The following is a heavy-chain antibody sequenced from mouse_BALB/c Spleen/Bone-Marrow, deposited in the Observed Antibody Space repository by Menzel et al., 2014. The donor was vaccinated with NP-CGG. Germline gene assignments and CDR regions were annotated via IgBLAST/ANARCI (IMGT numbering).Heavy chain of an antibody. Sequence: EVMLVESGGGLVKSGGSLKLSCAASGFSFSNYGMSWLRQTPEKRLEWVATISGDGRYTFYSDSVKGRFTISRDNANNNLYLQLSGLRSEDTALYYCARHAYYDQTEVSFVCWDQGTLVTVSA. CDR2: ISGDGRYT. CDR3: ARHAYYDQTEVSFVC. V-gene: IGHV5-9-2*01. J-gene: IGHJ3*01. D-gene: IGHD2-4*01. CDR1: GFSFSNYG.